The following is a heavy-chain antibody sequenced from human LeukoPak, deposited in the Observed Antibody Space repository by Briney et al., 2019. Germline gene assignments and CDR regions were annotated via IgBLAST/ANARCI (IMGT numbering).Heavy chain of an antibody. J-gene: IGHJ4*02. CDR2: ISSSSSTI. CDR3: ARDRTYDFWRGYYKGFDY. D-gene: IGHD3-3*01. Sequence: GGSLRLSCAASGFTFSSYEMNWVRQAPGKDQEWVSYISSSSSTIYYADSVKGRFTISRDNAKNSLYLQMNSLRAEDTAVYYRARDRTYDFWRGYYKGFDYWGQRTLVTVSS. V-gene: IGHV3-48*01. CDR1: GFTFSSYE.